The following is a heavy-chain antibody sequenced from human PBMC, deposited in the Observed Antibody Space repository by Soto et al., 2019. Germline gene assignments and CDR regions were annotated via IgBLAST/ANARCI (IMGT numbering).Heavy chain of an antibody. D-gene: IGHD2-15*01. Sequence: ASVKVSCKASGVTFSTYTFSWVRQAPGQGLEWMGRIIPIFGTPYYAQKFQGRVTITADKSTSTVYMELSSLRSDDTAVYFCARGLECRGYCLDKPTWFAPWGQGTPVTVSS. V-gene: IGHV1-69*06. CDR1: GVTFSTYT. J-gene: IGHJ5*02. CDR3: ARGLECRGYCLDKPTWFAP. CDR2: IIPIFGTP.